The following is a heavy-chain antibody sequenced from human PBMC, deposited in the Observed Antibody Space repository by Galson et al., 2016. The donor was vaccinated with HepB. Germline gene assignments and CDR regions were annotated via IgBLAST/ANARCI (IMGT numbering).Heavy chain of an antibody. CDR3: GRMVYDGNYSDY. CDR2: IDWVDDK. D-gene: IGHD2-8*01. Sequence: PALVKPTQTLTLTCTFSGFSLSTSGIRVSWIRQPPGKALECLARIDWVDDKFYSTSLKTRLTISKDTPKNQVVPTMTNMDPVHTATYYCGRMVYDGNYSDYWGQGTLVTVSS. V-gene: IGHV2-70*04. CDR1: GFSLSTSGIR. J-gene: IGHJ4*02.